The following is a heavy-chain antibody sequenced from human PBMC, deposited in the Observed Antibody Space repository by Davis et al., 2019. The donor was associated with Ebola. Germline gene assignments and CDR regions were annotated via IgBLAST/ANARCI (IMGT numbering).Heavy chain of an antibody. CDR1: GYTFTDHW. CDR3: ARSKQNYYDSTGYYYALNWFDP. CDR2: INPSGRAS. J-gene: IGHJ5*02. Sequence: ASVKVSCKASGYTFTDHWMHWVRQAPGQGLEWMGVINPSGRASSTARKFQGRLTMTTDTSTSTACMELRSLGSDDTAVYYCARSKQNYYDSTGYYYALNWFDPWAHGTLVTVSS. D-gene: IGHD3-22*01. V-gene: IGHV1-46*01.